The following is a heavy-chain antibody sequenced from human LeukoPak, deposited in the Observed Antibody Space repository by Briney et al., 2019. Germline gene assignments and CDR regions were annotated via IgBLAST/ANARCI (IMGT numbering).Heavy chain of an antibody. J-gene: IGHJ6*02. D-gene: IGHD5-12*01. V-gene: IGHV3-64*01. CDR3: ARGGRGHDFSPNYYYGLDV. Sequence: GGSLRLSCAASGFTLDSYGMHWVRQAPGKGLEYVSAISRNGGSTFYANSVKVRFTISRDNSKNTLYLQMGSLRAEDTAVYYCARGGRGHDFSPNYYYGLDVWGQGTTVTVSS. CDR2: ISRNGGST. CDR1: GFTLDSYG.